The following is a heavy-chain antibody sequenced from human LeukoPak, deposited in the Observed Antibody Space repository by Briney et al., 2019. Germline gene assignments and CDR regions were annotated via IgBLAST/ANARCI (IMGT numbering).Heavy chain of an antibody. D-gene: IGHD5-18*01. CDR3: ARVVGYSYGYGLNFDY. Sequence: SETLSLTCTVSGGSISSYYWSWIRQPPGKGLEWIGYIYYSGSTYYNPSLKSRVTISVDTSKNQFSLKLSSVTAADTAVYYCARVVGYSYGYGLNFDYWGQGTLVTVSS. CDR2: IYYSGST. J-gene: IGHJ4*02. V-gene: IGHV4-59*08. CDR1: GGSISSYY.